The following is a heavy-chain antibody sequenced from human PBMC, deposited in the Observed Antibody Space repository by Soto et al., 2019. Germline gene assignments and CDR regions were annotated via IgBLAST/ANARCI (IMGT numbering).Heavy chain of an antibody. CDR3: AKDLYSGYVPYYYMDV. CDR1: GFTFSSYA. Sequence: EVQLLESGGGLVQPGGSLRLSCAASGFTFSSYAMSWVRQAPGKGLEWVSAISGSGGSTYYADSVKGRFTISRDNSKNTLYLQMNSLRAEDTAVYYCAKDLYSGYVPYYYMDVWGKGTTVTVSS. CDR2: ISGSGGST. D-gene: IGHD5-12*01. V-gene: IGHV3-23*01. J-gene: IGHJ6*03.